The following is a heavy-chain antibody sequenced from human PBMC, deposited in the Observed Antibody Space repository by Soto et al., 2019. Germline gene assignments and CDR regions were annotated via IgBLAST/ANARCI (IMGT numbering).Heavy chain of an antibody. CDR1: GYTFTSYY. V-gene: IGHV1-46*01. J-gene: IGHJ6*02. CDR2: INPSGGST. D-gene: IGHD6-6*01. Sequence: ASVKVSCKASGYTFTSYYMHWVRQAPGQGLEWMGIINPSGGSTSYAQKFQGRVTMTRDTSTSTVYMELSSLRSEDTAVYYCARGMEVAARPFYYYYGMDVWGQGTTVTVSS. CDR3: ARGMEVAARPFYYYYGMDV.